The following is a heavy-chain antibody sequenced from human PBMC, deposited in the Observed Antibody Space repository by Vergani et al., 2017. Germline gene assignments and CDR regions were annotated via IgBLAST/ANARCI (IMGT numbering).Heavy chain of an antibody. CDR1: GGSFSGYY. CDR2: INHSGST. CDR3: ASIARAPTRRDPTPVY. J-gene: IGHJ4*02. D-gene: IGHD3-16*02. V-gene: IGHV4-34*01. Sequence: QVQLQQWGAGLLKPSETLSLTCAVYGGSFSGYYWSWIRQPPGKGLEWIGEINHSGSTNYNPSLKSRVSISVDTSKNQFSLQLTSVTAADSALYFCASIARAPTRRDPTPVYWGQRVLVAAFS.